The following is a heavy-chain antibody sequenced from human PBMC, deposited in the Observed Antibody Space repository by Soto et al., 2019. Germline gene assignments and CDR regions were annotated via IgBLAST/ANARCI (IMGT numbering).Heavy chain of an antibody. CDR2: ISGSGGST. CDR3: AKEVSLGSTVDLGY. D-gene: IGHD7-27*01. CDR1: GFTFISYA. J-gene: IGHJ4*02. V-gene: IGHV3-23*01. Sequence: WGSLRLSCAASGFTFISYAMSWVRQAPGKGLEWVSAISGSGGSTYYADAVKGRFTISRDNSMGTLYLQMKSLRVEDTAIYYCAKEVSLGSTVDLGYWGQGTLVTVSS.